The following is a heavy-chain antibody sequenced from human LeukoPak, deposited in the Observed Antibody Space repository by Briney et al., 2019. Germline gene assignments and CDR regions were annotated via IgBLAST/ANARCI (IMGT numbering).Heavy chain of an antibody. J-gene: IGHJ4*02. D-gene: IGHD3-22*01. CDR1: GFTVSSNY. Sequence: QTGGSLRLSCAASGFTVSSNYMTWVRQAPGKGLEWVSVIYTGGTTYYADSVKGRFTISRDNSKNTLYLQMNSLRAEDTAVYYCASPPGGYYCDSSGYFACWGQGTLVTVSS. CDR2: IYTGGTT. CDR3: ASPPGGYYCDSSGYFAC. V-gene: IGHV3-66*01.